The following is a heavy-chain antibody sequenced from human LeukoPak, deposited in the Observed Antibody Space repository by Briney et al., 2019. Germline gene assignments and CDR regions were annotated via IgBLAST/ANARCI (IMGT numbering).Heavy chain of an antibody. D-gene: IGHD3-22*01. CDR3: ARDGQHYYDSSGYQDWFDP. Sequence: GASVKVSCKASGYTFTGYYMHWVRQAPGQGLEWMGWINPNSGGTNYAQKFQGRVTMTRDTSISTAYMELSRLRSDDTAVYYCARDGQHYYDSSGYQDWFDPWGQGTLVTVSS. CDR2: INPNSGGT. CDR1: GYTFTGYY. V-gene: IGHV1-2*02. J-gene: IGHJ5*02.